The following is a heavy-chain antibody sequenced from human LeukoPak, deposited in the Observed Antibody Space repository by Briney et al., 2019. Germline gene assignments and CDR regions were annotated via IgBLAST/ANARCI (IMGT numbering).Heavy chain of an antibody. Sequence: PGGSLRHSCAASGFTFSSYAMHWVRQAPGKGLEWVAVISYDGSNKYYADSVKGRFTISRDNSKNTLYLQMNSLRAEDTAVYYCARGSKSYGDYIRSRLYYFDYWGQGTLVTVSS. D-gene: IGHD4-17*01. J-gene: IGHJ4*02. V-gene: IGHV3-30*04. CDR1: GFTFSSYA. CDR2: ISYDGSNK. CDR3: ARGSKSYGDYIRSRLYYFDY.